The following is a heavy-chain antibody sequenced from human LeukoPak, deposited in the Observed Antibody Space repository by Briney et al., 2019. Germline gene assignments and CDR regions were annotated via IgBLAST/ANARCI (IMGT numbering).Heavy chain of an antibody. J-gene: IGHJ3*02. CDR1: GGSISSGGYY. Sequence: SETLSLTCTVSGGSISSGGYYWSWIRQHPGKGLEWIGYIYYSGSTYYNPSLKSRVTISVDTSKNQFSLKLSSVTAADTAVYYCARRFLVVAATLDAFDIWGQGTMVTVSS. D-gene: IGHD2-15*01. CDR3: ARRFLVVAATLDAFDI. CDR2: IYYSGST. V-gene: IGHV4-31*03.